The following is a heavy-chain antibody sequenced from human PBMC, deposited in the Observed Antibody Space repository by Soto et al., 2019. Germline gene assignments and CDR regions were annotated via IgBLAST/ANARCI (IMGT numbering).Heavy chain of an antibody. V-gene: IGHV1-69*12. CDR2: IIPIFGTA. CDR3: ASAYSYGYPIYCDY. D-gene: IGHD5-18*01. J-gene: IGHJ4*02. CDR1: GGTFSSYA. Sequence: QVQLVQSGAEVKKPGSSVKVSCKASGGTFSSYAISWVRQAPGQGLEWMGGIIPIFGTANYAQKFQGRVTITADESTSTAYMELSSLRSEDTAVYYCASAYSYGYPIYCDYWGKGTLVTVAS.